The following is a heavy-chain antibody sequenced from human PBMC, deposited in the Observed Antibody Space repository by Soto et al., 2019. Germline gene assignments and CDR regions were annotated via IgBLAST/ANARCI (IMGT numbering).Heavy chain of an antibody. Sequence: SETLSLTCTVSGGSFSAYHWTWIRQPPGKGLEWIGHVHLGGGTAYSASLKSRVTLSFDSPQRPFYLQMTSVTAADTGVYYCARDLRGLKLDYYYGLDIWGQGTPVTVSS. CDR3: ARDLRGLKLDYYYGLDI. CDR1: GGSFSAYH. V-gene: IGHV4-34*01. J-gene: IGHJ6*02. CDR2: VHLGGGT.